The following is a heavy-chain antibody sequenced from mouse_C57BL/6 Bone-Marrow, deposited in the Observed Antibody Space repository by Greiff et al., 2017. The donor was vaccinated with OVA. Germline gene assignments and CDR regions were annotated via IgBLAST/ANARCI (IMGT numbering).Heavy chain of an antibody. CDR2: SRNKANDYTT. CDR3: ARDDYDGGSMDY. J-gene: IGHJ4*01. Sequence: EVKLVESGGGLVQSGRSLRLSCATSGFTFSDFYMEWVRQAPGKGLEWIAASRNKANDYTTEYSASVKGRFIVSRDTSQSILYLQMNALRAEDTAIYYCARDDYDGGSMDYWGQGTSVTVSS. V-gene: IGHV7-1*01. D-gene: IGHD2-4*01. CDR1: GFTFSDFY.